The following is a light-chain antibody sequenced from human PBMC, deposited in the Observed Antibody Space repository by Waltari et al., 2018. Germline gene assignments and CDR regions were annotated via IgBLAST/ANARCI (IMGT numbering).Light chain of an antibody. CDR1: QNISIY. CDR2: AAS. CDR3: QQSYSTPPIT. V-gene: IGKV1-39*01. J-gene: IGKJ5*01. Sequence: DIQMTQSTSSLSASVGGRVTIPCRASQNISIYLNWYQQKPGKAPKPLIYAASSLQSGVPSRFSGSGSGTDFTLTISSLQPEDFATYYCQQSYSTPPITFGQGTRLEIK.